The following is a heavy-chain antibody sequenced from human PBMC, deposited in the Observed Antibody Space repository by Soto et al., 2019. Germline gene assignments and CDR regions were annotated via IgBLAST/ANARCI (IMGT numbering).Heavy chain of an antibody. CDR1: VYTFTDYW. V-gene: IGHV5-10-1*01. D-gene: IGHD1-26*01. CDR3: VRHRVGSYYYFDY. Sequence: GESLKISCKVSVYTFTDYWISWVRQMPGKGLEWMGRIDPSDSYTSNSPSFQGHVTISADKSINTAYMQWSSLKASDTAMYYCVRHRVGSYYYFDYWGQGTLVTVSS. J-gene: IGHJ4*02. CDR2: IDPSDSYT.